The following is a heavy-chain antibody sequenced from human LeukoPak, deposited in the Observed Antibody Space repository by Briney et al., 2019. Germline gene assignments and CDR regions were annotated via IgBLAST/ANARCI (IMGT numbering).Heavy chain of an antibody. CDR2: ITHSGVT. Sequence: SETLSLTCTVSGGSISPYYWSWIRQPPGKGLEWISYITHSGVTVYNPSLKSRARISLYTAQKQFSLKLSSVTNADTALYYCARENYSLDYWGQGTLVTVSS. V-gene: IGHV4-59*01. D-gene: IGHD2-15*01. CDR3: ARENYSLDY. J-gene: IGHJ4*02. CDR1: GGSISPYY.